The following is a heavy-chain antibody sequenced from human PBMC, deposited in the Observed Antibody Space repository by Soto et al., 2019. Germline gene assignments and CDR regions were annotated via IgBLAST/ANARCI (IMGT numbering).Heavy chain of an antibody. Sequence: PSETLSLTCAVSGDSISSGYHWAWIRQPPEKGLEWVASIYHTGTTYYNPSLTSRVTISVDTSKNQFSLKLSSVTAADSAVYYCARGGRFLRWFDPWGQGTLVTVSS. CDR1: GDSISSGYH. D-gene: IGHD3-3*01. V-gene: IGHV4-38-2*01. CDR2: IYHTGTT. J-gene: IGHJ5*02. CDR3: ARGGRFLRWFDP.